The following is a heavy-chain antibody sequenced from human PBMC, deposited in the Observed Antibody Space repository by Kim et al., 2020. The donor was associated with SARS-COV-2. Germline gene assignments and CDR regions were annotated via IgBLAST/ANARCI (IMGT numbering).Heavy chain of an antibody. CDR3: VSDRMGGGVDM. CDR1: GFTFSADD. D-gene: IGHD3-16*01. V-gene: IGHV3-48*02. CDR2: ITKSSTTI. Sequence: GGSLRLSCATSGFTFSADDMNWVRQAPGKGLEWLSFITKSSTTIYYADSVEGRFTISRDNAKNLLFLQMNSRREEDTTFYYVVSDRMGGGVDMWGEG. J-gene: IGHJ3*02.